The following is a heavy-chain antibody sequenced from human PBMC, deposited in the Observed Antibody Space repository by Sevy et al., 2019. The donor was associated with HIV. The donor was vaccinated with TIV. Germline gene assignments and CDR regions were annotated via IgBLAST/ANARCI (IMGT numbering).Heavy chain of an antibody. CDR3: ARDGTPNLYSSSGHYFDY. CDR1: GFTFSNAW. Sequence: GGSLRLSCAASGFTFSNAWMSWVRQAPGKGLEWVSYISSSSSTIYYVDSVKGRFTVSRDNAKNSLYLQMNSLRDEDTAVYYCARDGTPNLYSSSGHYFDYWGQGTLVTVSS. J-gene: IGHJ4*02. V-gene: IGHV3-48*02. D-gene: IGHD6-6*01. CDR2: ISSSSSTI.